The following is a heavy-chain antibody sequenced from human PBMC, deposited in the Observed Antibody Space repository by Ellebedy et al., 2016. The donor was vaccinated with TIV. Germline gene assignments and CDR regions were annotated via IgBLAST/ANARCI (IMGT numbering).Heavy chain of an antibody. CDR3: AKSRDGHYHGLF. CDR1: GFTFSGYW. CDR2: IKEDGSEA. Sequence: GESLKISCAASGFTFSGYWMSWVRQAPGKGLEWVANIKEDGSEAYYVDSVKGRFTISSDNSKNTRYLQMNSLGAEETAVYYCAKSRDGHYHGLFWGQGTLVTVSS. D-gene: IGHD5-24*01. J-gene: IGHJ4*02. V-gene: IGHV3-7*01.